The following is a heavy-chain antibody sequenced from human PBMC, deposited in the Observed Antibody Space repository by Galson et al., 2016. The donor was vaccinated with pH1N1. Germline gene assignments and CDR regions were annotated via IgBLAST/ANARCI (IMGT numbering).Heavy chain of an antibody. CDR1: GGSFSRLA. CDR3: ATAGFGANKFDS. V-gene: IGHV1-69*13. CDR2: IIPLFGII. Sequence: SVKVSCKASGGSFSRLAISWVRQAPGQGLEWMGGIIPLFGIINYAQRFQGRGTITADESTSTAYMELNRLRSEDTAVYYCATAGFGANKFDSWGQGTLVTVSS. J-gene: IGHJ4*02. D-gene: IGHD4/OR15-4a*01.